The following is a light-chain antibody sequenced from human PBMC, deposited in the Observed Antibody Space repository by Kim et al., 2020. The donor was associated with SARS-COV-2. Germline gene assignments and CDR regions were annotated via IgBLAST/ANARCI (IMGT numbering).Light chain of an antibody. CDR3: LLSSGGVRV. Sequence: QAVVTQEPSLTVSPGGSVTLTCESSTGTVTSGNYPYWFQQRPGQAPRTLIYDTNRKHSWIPARFSGSPLGGKAALTLSGVQPDDEADYYCLLSSGGVRVFGGGTKLTVL. J-gene: IGLJ3*02. CDR1: TGTVTSGNY. CDR2: DTN. V-gene: IGLV7-46*01.